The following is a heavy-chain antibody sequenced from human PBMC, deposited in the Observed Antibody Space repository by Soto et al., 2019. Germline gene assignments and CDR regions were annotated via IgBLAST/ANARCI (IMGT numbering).Heavy chain of an antibody. Sequence: QVQLVESGGGVVQPGRSLRLSCAASGFTFSSYGMHWVRQAPGKGLEWVAVISYDGSNKYYADSVKGRFTISRDNSKNTLYLQMNSLRAEDTAVYYCAKDLWQQRFNWFDPWGQGTLVTVSS. CDR3: AKDLWQQRFNWFDP. V-gene: IGHV3-30*18. J-gene: IGHJ5*02. CDR1: GFTFSSYG. D-gene: IGHD6-13*01. CDR2: ISYDGSNK.